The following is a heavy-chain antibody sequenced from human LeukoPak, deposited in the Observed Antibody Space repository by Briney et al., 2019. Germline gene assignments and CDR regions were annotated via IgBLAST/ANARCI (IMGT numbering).Heavy chain of an antibody. Sequence: SQTLSLTCAVSGGSISSGGYSWSWIRQPPGKGLEWIGYIYHSGSTYYNPSLKSRVTISVDTSKNQFSLKLSSVTAADTAVYYCARGSSGWYGYYYYGMDVWGQGTTVTVSS. CDR3: ARGSSGWYGYYYYGMDV. J-gene: IGHJ6*02. CDR2: IYHSGST. V-gene: IGHV4-30-2*01. D-gene: IGHD6-19*01. CDR1: GGSISSGGYS.